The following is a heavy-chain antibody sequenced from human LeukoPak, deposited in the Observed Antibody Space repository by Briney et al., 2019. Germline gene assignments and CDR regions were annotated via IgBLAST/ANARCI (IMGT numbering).Heavy chain of an antibody. Sequence: SETLSLTCTVSGGSISSYYWSWIRQPPGKGLEWIGYIYYSGSTNYNPSLKSRVTISVDTSKNQFSLKLSSVTAADTAVYYCARAQIEMATIFDAFDIWGQGTMVTVSS. CDR3: ARAQIEMATIFDAFDI. J-gene: IGHJ3*02. D-gene: IGHD5-24*01. CDR2: IYYSGST. CDR1: GGSISSYY. V-gene: IGHV4-59*01.